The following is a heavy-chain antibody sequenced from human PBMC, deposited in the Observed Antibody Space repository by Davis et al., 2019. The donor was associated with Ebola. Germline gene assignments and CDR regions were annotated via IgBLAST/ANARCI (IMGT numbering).Heavy chain of an antibody. V-gene: IGHV3-21*04. CDR1: GFTFSSYS. CDR3: ATGGAVAAIDY. Sequence: GESLKISCAASGFTFSSYSMNWVRQAPGKGLEWVSSISSSSSYIYYADSVKGRFTISRDNSKNTLYLQMNSLRAEDTAVYYCATGGAVAAIDYWGQGTLVIVSS. D-gene: IGHD6-19*01. J-gene: IGHJ4*02. CDR2: ISSSSSYI.